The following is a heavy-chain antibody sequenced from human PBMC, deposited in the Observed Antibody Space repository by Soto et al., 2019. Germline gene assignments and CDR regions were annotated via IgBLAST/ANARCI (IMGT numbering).Heavy chain of an antibody. CDR3: VKTGYSSSWYRLYYYGMDV. V-gene: IGHV3-64D*08. CDR2: ISSNGGST. CDR1: GFTFSSYA. D-gene: IGHD6-13*01. J-gene: IGHJ6*02. Sequence: GGSLRLSCSASGFTFSSYAMHWVRQAPGKGLEYVSAISSNGGSTYYADSVKGRFTISRDNSKNTLYLQMSSLRAEDTAVYYCVKTGYSSSWYRLYYYGMDVWGQGTTVTVSS.